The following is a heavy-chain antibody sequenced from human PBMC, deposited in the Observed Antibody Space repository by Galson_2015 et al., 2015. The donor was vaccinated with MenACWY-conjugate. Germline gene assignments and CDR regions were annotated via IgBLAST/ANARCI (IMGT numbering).Heavy chain of an antibody. D-gene: IGHD3-10*01. J-gene: IGHJ5*02. CDR3: ARAFYYYGSGSYYSWFDP. V-gene: IGHV3-53*01. Sequence: SLRLSCAAPGFTVSSNYMSWVRQAPGKGLEWVSVIYSGGSTYYADSVKGRFTISRDNSKNTLYLQMNSLRAEDTAVYYCARAFYYYGSGSYYSWFDPWGQGTLVTVSS. CDR2: IYSGGST. CDR1: GFTVSSNY.